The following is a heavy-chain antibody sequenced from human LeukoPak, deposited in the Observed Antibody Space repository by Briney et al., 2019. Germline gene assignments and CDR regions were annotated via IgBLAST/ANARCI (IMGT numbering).Heavy chain of an antibody. CDR2: ISSSSSTI. CDR3: ARGRYYLDS. J-gene: IGHJ4*02. Sequence: GGSLRLSCAASGFTFSSYSMNWVRQAPGKGLEWVSYISSSSSTIYYADSVKGRFTISRDNAKNTLYLQMNSLRAEDTAVYYCARGRYYLDSWGQGTLVTVSS. CDR1: GFTFSSYS. D-gene: IGHD1-14*01. V-gene: IGHV3-48*04.